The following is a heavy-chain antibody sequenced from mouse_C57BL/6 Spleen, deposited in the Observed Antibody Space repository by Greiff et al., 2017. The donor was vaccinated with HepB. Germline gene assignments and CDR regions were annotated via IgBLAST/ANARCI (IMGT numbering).Heavy chain of an antibody. CDR2: INPSNGGT. D-gene: IGHD2-4*01. J-gene: IGHJ3*01. V-gene: IGHV1-53*01. CDR1: GYTFTSYW. Sequence: QVQLQQPGTELVKPGASVKLSCKASGYTFTSYWMHWVKQRPGQGLEWIGNINPSNGGTNYNEKLKSKATLTVDKSSSTAYMQLSSLTSEDSEVYYCARSDYDYDRFAYWGQGTLVTVSA. CDR3: ARSDYDYDRFAY.